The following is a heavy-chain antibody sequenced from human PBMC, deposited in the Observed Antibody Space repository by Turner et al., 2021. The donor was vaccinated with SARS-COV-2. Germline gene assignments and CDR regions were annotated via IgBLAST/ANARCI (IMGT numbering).Heavy chain of an antibody. D-gene: IGHD3-22*01. J-gene: IGHJ3*02. CDR3: ARDVPTYYYDSSGYYTDVFDI. Sequence: EVQLVESGGGLVKPGGSLRLSCAASGFTFSSYSMNWVRQAPGKGLEWGSSIRSSSSYIYYADSVKGRFTISRDNAKNSLYLQMNSLRAEDTAVYYCARDVPTYYYDSSGYYTDVFDIWGQGTMVTVSS. CDR2: IRSSSSYI. CDR1: GFTFSSYS. V-gene: IGHV3-21*01.